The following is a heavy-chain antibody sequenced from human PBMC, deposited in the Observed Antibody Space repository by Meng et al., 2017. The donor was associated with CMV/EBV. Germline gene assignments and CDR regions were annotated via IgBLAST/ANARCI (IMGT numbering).Heavy chain of an antibody. CDR1: GFTFSSYW. Sequence: ETLSLTCAASGFTFSSYWMSWVRQAPGKGLGWVANIKQDGSEKYYVDSVKGRFTISRDNAKNSLYLQMNSLRAEDTAVYYCARQYYDILTGYYNVIGVFDYWGQGTLVTVSS. V-gene: IGHV3-7*01. D-gene: IGHD3-9*01. CDR3: ARQYYDILTGYYNVIGVFDY. J-gene: IGHJ4*02. CDR2: IKQDGSEK.